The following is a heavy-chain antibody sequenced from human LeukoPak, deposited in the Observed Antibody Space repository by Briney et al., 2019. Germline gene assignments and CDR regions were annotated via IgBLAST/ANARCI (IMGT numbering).Heavy chain of an antibody. J-gene: IGHJ4*02. CDR3: STGGGTSDY. D-gene: IGHD1-1*01. CDR2: IRSRTAGGTT. V-gene: IGHV3-15*01. CDR1: GFTFDNAW. Sequence: LGESLGLSCVVSGFTFDNAWMSWVRQAPGKGLEWVGRIRSRTAGGTTDYGAPVKGRFTISRDDSKNTVYLQMNNLKMEDTAIYYCSTGGGTSDYWGQGTLVTVSS.